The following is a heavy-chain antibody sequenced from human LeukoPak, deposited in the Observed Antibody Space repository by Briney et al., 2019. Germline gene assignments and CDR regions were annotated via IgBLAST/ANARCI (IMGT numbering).Heavy chain of an antibody. V-gene: IGHV3-21*01. Sequence: GGSLRLSCAASGFTFSSYSMNWVRQAPGKGLEWVSSISSSSSYIYYADSVKGRFTISRDNAKNSLYLQMNSLRAEDTAVYYCARGFGPWSLHNWFDPWGQGTLVTVSS. CDR2: ISSSSSYI. CDR1: GFTFSSYS. J-gene: IGHJ5*02. CDR3: ARGFGPWSLHNWFDP. D-gene: IGHD3-3*01.